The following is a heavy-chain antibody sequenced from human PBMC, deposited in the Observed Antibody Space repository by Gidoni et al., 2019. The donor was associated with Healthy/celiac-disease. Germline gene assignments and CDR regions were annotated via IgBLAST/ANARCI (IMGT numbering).Heavy chain of an antibody. CDR1: GFTFSSSG. V-gene: IGHV3-30*02. Sequence: QVQLVESGGGVVQPGGSLRLSCAASGFTFSSSGMHWVRQAPGKGLEWVAFIRYDGSNKYYADSVKGRFTISRDNSKNTLYLQMNSLRAEDTAVYYCAKDIVSGYYYDYYYYYGMDVWGQGTTVTVSS. J-gene: IGHJ6*02. D-gene: IGHD3-22*01. CDR2: IRYDGSNK. CDR3: AKDIVSGYYYDYYYYYGMDV.